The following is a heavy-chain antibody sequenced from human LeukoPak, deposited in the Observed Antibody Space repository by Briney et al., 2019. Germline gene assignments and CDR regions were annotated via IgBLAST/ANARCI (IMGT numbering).Heavy chain of an antibody. Sequence: SVTLTFSASGYAFHSYDIYWVRHAPAPGNELKWIINTSSGSTSYAQKFQGRVTMTRDTSTSTVYMELSSLRSEDTAVYYCARVGDSSGWYYYYYYGIDVWAKGPRSPSP. J-gene: IGHJ6*02. CDR2: INTSSGST. V-gene: IGHV1-46*02. D-gene: IGHD6-19*01. CDR1: GYAFHSYD. CDR3: ARVGDSSGWYYYYYYGIDV.